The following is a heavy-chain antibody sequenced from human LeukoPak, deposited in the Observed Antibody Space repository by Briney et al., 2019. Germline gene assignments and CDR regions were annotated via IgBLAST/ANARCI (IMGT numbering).Heavy chain of an antibody. V-gene: IGHV4-34*01. J-gene: IGHJ6*02. CDR2: INHSGST. CDR1: GGSFSGYY. D-gene: IGHD3-10*01. CDR3: ARGEVRGVIILRSVGMDV. Sequence: NPSETLSLTCAVYGGSFSGYYWSWIRQPPGKGLEWIGEINHSGSTNYNPSLKSRVTISVDTSKNKFSLKLSSVTAADTAVYYCARGEVRGVIILRSVGMDVWGQGTTVTVSS.